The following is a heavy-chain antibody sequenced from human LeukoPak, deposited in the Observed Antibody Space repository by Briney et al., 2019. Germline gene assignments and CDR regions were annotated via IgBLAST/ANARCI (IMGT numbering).Heavy chain of an antibody. CDR3: VRDRGWYHFDL. CDR1: GFTFSTCW. Sequence: PGGSLRLSCAASGFTFSTCWMSWVRQAPGKGLEWVANIKEDGSQKYYVDSVKGRFTISRDNAKNSLYLQMNSLRAEDTAVYYCVRDRGWYHFDLWGQGTLVTVSS. CDR2: IKEDGSQK. D-gene: IGHD3-10*01. V-gene: IGHV3-7*01. J-gene: IGHJ4*02.